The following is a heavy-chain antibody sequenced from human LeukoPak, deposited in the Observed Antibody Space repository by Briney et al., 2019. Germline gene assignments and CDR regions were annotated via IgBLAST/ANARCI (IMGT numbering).Heavy chain of an antibody. CDR1: GFTFDDYG. J-gene: IGHJ4*02. V-gene: IGHV3-20*04. Sequence: RPGRSLRLSCAASGFTFDDYGMSWVRQAPGKGLEWVSGINWNGGSTGYADSVKGRFTISRDNAKNSLYLQMNSLRAEDTALYYRAREHKDIVVVPAAPPDYWGQGTLVTVSS. CDR3: AREHKDIVVVPAAPPDY. D-gene: IGHD2-2*01. CDR2: INWNGGST.